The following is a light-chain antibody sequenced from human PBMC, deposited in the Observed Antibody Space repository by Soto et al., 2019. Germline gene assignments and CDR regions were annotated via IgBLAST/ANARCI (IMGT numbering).Light chain of an antibody. J-gene: IGKJ2*01. CDR2: GAS. V-gene: IGKV3-15*01. Sequence: EIVMTQSPAALSVSPGERVTLSCRASQNINNNLAWYQQKPGQAPRLLIYGASNRATGFPARFSGSGSGTEFTLTISSLQSEDFGVYYCQQYNNWPPYTFGQGTKLEIK. CDR3: QQYNNWPPYT. CDR1: QNINNN.